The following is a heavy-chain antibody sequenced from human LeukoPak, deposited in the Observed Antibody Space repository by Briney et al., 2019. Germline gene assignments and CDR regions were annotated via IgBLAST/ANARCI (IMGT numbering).Heavy chain of an antibody. CDR2: ISGSGGST. V-gene: IGHV3-23*01. CDR1: GFTFSSYV. Sequence: GGPLRLSCAASGFTFSSYVMSWVRQAPGKGLEWVSSISGSGGSTYYADSVKGRFTISRDNSKNTLYLQMNSLRAEDTAVYYCAKESHLITIFGVVHAAFDIWGQGTMVTVSS. J-gene: IGHJ3*02. CDR3: AKESHLITIFGVVHAAFDI. D-gene: IGHD3-3*01.